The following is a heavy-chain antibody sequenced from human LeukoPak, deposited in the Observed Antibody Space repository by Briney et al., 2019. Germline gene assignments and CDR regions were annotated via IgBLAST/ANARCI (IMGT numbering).Heavy chain of an antibody. CDR3: ARENTMVRGERAFDY. CDR1: GGSFGGYY. Sequence: SETLSLTCAVYGGSFGGYYWSWIRQPPGKGLEWIGEINHSGSTNYNPSLKSRVTISVDTSKNQFSLKLSSVTAADTAVYYCARENTMVRGERAFDYWGQGTLVTVSS. CDR2: INHSGST. V-gene: IGHV4-34*01. D-gene: IGHD3-10*01. J-gene: IGHJ4*02.